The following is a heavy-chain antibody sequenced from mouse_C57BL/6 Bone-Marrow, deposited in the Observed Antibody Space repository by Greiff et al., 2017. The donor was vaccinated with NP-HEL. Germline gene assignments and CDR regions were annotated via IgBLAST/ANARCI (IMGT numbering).Heavy chain of an antibody. J-gene: IGHJ3*01. Sequence: QVQLQQSGAELVKPGASVKLSCKASGYTFTSYWMHWVKQRPGQGLEWIGMIHPNSGSTNYNEKFKSKATLTVDKSSSTAYMQLSSLTSEDSAVFYLARTFGFFWFCYWGQGTLVTVSA. CDR3: ARTFGFFWFCY. V-gene: IGHV1-64*01. CDR2: IHPNSGST. CDR1: GYTFTSYW.